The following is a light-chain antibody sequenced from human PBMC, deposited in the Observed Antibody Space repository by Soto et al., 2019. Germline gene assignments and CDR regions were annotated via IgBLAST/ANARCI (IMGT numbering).Light chain of an antibody. V-gene: IGLV7-46*01. CDR3: LLHYSGAWV. Sequence: QAVVTQEPSLTVSPEGTVTLTCGSSTGAVTSGHYPYWFQQNPGQAPRTLSYDTTKKHSWTPARFSGSLLGGKAALTLSGAQPEDEVEYYCLLHYSGAWVFGGGTKLTVL. CDR1: TGAVTSGHY. CDR2: DTT. J-gene: IGLJ3*02.